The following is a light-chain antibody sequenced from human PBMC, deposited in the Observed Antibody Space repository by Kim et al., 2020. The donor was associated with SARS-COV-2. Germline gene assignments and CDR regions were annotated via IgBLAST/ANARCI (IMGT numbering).Light chain of an antibody. J-gene: IGKJ2*01. Sequence: GDRVTFPFRSRHCISNYLAWYQQKPGKAPKLLISATSTLESGVPSRFSGSGSGTEFNLTINSLQTDDFASYYCQNYNSTMYTFGKGTKL. CDR3: QNYNSTMYT. V-gene: IGKV1-5*03. CDR1: HCISNY. CDR2: ATS.